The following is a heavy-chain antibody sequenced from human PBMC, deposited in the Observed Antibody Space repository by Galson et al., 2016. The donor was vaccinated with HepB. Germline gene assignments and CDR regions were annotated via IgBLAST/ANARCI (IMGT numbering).Heavy chain of an antibody. CDR1: GGSLIGFY. Sequence: SETLSLTCSVSGGSLIGFYWTWVRQFPGKGLAWIGEIKHNAYTKYNPSLKSRVTLSIDTSRSLFSLNMTSVDAADTAIYFCARVRNSLDHWGQGLLVTVSS. CDR2: IKHNAYT. J-gene: IGHJ4*02. D-gene: IGHD5-18*01. V-gene: IGHV4-34*01. CDR3: ARVRNSLDH.